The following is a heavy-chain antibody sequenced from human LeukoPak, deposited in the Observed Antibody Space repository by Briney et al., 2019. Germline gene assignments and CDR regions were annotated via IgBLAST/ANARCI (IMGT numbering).Heavy chain of an antibody. CDR2: IIPIFGTA. Sequence: ASVKVSCKASGYTFTSYGISWVRQAPGQGLEWMGGIIPIFGTADYAQKFQGRVTITADESTSTAYMELSSLRSEDTAVYYCARDGEGKVRGVPDPGADYYFDYWGQGTLVTVSS. J-gene: IGHJ4*02. CDR3: ARDGEGKVRGVPDPGADYYFDY. V-gene: IGHV1-69*13. D-gene: IGHD3-10*01. CDR1: GYTFTSYG.